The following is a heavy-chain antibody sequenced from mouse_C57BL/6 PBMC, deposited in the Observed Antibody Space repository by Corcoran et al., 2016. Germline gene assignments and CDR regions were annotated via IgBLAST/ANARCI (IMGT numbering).Heavy chain of an antibody. CDR3: ARDKGSNYPAWFAY. Sequence: DVQLQESGPGLVKPSQSLSLTCSVTGYSITSGYYWNWIRQFPGNKLEWMGYISYDGSNNYNPSLKNRISITRDTSKNQFFLKLNSVTTGDTATYYCARDKGSNYPAWFAYWGQGTLVTVSA. CDR2: ISYDGSN. D-gene: IGHD2-5*01. V-gene: IGHV3-6*01. CDR1: GYSITSGYY. J-gene: IGHJ3*01.